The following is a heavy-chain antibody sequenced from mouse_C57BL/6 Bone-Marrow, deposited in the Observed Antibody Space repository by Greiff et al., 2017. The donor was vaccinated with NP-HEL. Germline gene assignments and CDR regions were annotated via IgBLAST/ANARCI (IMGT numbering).Heavy chain of an antibody. Sequence: QVQLQQPGTELVKPGASVKLSCKASGYTFTSYWMHWVKQRPGQGLEWIGNINPSNGGTNYNEKFKSKATLTVDKSSSTAYMQLSSLTSEDSAVYYCARGWTTVVATDVEVWGTEATVTVSS. J-gene: IGHJ1*03. CDR2: INPSNGGT. V-gene: IGHV1-53*01. CDR1: GYTFTSYW. D-gene: IGHD1-1*01. CDR3: ARGWTTVVATDVEV.